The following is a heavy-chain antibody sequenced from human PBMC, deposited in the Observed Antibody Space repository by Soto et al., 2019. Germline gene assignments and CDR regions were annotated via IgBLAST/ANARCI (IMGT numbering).Heavy chain of an antibody. V-gene: IGHV4-59*08. Sequence: PSETLSLTCTVSGASIGSSYWSWIRQPPGKGLEWMGYIFYSGSTNYNPSLKSRVTISVDTSKNQFSLKLSSVTAADTAVYYCARHYCSSTSCYAYAFDIWGQGTMVTVSS. J-gene: IGHJ3*02. D-gene: IGHD2-2*01. CDR2: IFYSGST. CDR1: GASIGSSY. CDR3: ARHYCSSTSCYAYAFDI.